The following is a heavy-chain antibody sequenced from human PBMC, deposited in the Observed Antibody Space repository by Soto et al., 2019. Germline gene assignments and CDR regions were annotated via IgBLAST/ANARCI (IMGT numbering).Heavy chain of an antibody. CDR2: INHSGST. CDR1: GGSFSGYY. V-gene: IGHV4-34*01. D-gene: IGHD6-13*01. Sequence: SETLSLTCAVYGGSFSGYYWSWIRQPPGKGLEWIGEINHSGSTNYNPSLKSRVTISVDTSKNQFSLKLSSVTAADTAVYYCARCSSSWYGGWLDPWGQGTLVTVSS. J-gene: IGHJ5*02. CDR3: ARCSSSWYGGWLDP.